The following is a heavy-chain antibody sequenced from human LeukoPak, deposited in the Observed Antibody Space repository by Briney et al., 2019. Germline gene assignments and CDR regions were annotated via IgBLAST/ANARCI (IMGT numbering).Heavy chain of an antibody. D-gene: IGHD4-23*01. CDR1: GGSISSSSYY. J-gene: IGHJ4*02. CDR3: ARDQADCGGNSEGD. Sequence: SETLSLTCTVSGGSISSSSYYWSWIRQPAGKGLEWIGRIYTSGSTNYNPSLKSRATISVDTSKNQFSLRLSSVTAADTAVYYCARDQADCGGNSEGDWGQGTLVTVSS. CDR2: IYTSGST. V-gene: IGHV4-61*02.